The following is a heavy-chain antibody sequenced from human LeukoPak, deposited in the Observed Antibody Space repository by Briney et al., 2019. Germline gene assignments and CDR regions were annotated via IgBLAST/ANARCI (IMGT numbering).Heavy chain of an antibody. CDR3: ARAVGDSSGYRFDP. CDR2: MNPNSGTT. CDR1: GYTFTSYD. J-gene: IGHJ5*02. D-gene: IGHD3-22*01. Sequence: ASVKVSCKASGYTFTSYDINWVRQAPGQGLEWMGWMNPNSGTTGYAQKFQGRVTMTRNTSISTAYMELSSLRSEDTAVYYCARAVGDSSGYRFDPWGQGTLVTVSS. V-gene: IGHV1-8*01.